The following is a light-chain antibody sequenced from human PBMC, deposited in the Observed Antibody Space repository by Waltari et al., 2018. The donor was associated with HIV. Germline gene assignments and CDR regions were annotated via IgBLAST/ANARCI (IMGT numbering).Light chain of an antibody. V-gene: IGLV2-23*01. Sequence: QSALTQPASVSGSPGQSITIPCPGTSSDVGSSNLFSWYQQHPGKAPKLMIYEGSKRPSGVSNRFSGSKSGNTASLTISGLQAEDEADYYCCSYAGSSTLVFGGGTKLTVL. CDR3: CSYAGSSTLV. CDR2: EGS. CDR1: SSDVGSSNL. J-gene: IGLJ2*01.